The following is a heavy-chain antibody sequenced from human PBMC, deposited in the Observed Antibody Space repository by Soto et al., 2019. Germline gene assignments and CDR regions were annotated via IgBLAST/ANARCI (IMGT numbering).Heavy chain of an antibody. Sequence: QVQLVESGGGVVQPGRSLRLSCAASGFTFSNYGMHWVRQAPGKGLEWVAVISFDGSNKYFADSVKGRFTISRDNSKNTLYLKMNSLGTEDTAVYYCAKWVGATAYFDYWGQGTLVTVSS. V-gene: IGHV3-30*18. J-gene: IGHJ4*02. CDR1: GFTFSNYG. CDR2: ISFDGSNK. CDR3: AKWVGATAYFDY. D-gene: IGHD1-26*01.